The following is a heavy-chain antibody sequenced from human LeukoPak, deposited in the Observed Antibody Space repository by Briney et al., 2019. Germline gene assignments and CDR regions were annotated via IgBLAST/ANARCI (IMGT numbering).Heavy chain of an antibody. CDR3: ARVVIPLYSSSRFDY. D-gene: IGHD6-13*01. Sequence: ASVKVSCKASGYTFTSFGINWVRQAPGQGLEWIGWISAYNGYTNYAQELQGRVTVTTDTSTSTAYMELGSLRSDDSAVYYCARVVIPLYSSSRFDYWGQGTLVTVSS. V-gene: IGHV1-18*01. CDR2: ISAYNGYT. CDR1: GYTFTSFG. J-gene: IGHJ4*02.